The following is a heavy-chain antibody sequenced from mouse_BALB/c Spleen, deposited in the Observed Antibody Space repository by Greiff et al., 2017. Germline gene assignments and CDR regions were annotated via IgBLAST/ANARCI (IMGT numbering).Heavy chain of an antibody. D-gene: IGHD2-4*01. CDR2: ISSGGSYT. CDR1: GFTFSSYA. Sequence: EVQLVESGGGLVKPGGSLKLSCAASGFTFSSYAMSWVRQSPEKRLEWVAEISSGGSYTYYPDTVTGRFTISRDNAKNTLYLEMSSLRSEDTAMYYCARAMITTSYAMDYWGQGTSVTVSS. V-gene: IGHV5-9-4*01. J-gene: IGHJ4*01. CDR3: ARAMITTSYAMDY.